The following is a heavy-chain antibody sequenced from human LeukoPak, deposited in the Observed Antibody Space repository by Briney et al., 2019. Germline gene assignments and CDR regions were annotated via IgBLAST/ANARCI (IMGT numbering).Heavy chain of an antibody. J-gene: IGHJ5*02. D-gene: IGHD3-10*01. CDR3: ARDGAYGSGSYYPFSWFDP. Sequence: ASVKVSCKAPGYTFTGYYMHWVRQAPGQGPEWMGWINPSSGGTNYAQKFQGRVTMTRDTSISTAYMELSRLRSDDTAVYYCARDGAYGSGSYYPFSWFDPGAREPWSPSPQ. CDR2: INPSSGGT. CDR1: GYTFTGYY. V-gene: IGHV1-2*02.